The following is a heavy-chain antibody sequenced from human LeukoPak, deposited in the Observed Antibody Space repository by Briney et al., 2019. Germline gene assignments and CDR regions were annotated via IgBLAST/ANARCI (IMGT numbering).Heavy chain of an antibody. V-gene: IGHV3-30*02. J-gene: IGHJ4*02. CDR2: IRFDGSNN. CDR1: GFTFTNYD. D-gene: IGHD3-10*01. CDR3: AKTARYYYASGSYYPFDY. Sequence: PGGSLRLSCAASGFTFTNYDMHWVRQAPGKGLEWVAFIRFDGSNNYSAESVKGRFTISRDNSKDTLYLQMNSLRAEDTAVYYCAKTARYYYASGSYYPFDYWGQGTLVTVSS.